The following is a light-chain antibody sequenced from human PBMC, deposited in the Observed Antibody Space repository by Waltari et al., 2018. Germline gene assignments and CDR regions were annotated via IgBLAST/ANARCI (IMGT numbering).Light chain of an antibody. V-gene: IGKV1-39*01. CDR1: QRISRY. CDR2: AAS. Sequence: DIQMTQSPSSLSASVGDRVTITCRASQRISRYLNWYQHKAGEAPKVLIFAASILHSGVPSRFSGSGSGTDFSLTVSSLQPEDFATYYCQQTYTSLPTFGQGTKVEIK. CDR3: QQTYTSLPT. J-gene: IGKJ1*01.